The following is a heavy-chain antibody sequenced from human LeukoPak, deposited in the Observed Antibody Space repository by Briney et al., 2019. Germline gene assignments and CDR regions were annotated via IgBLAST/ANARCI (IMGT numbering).Heavy chain of an antibody. CDR3: AKDGAWLRFDD. CDR1: GFTVSGNY. Sequence: GGSLRLSCAVSGFTVSGNYMSWVRQAPGKGLEWVSLIYSGGTTYYADSVKGRFTISRDDVKSTLYLQMKNLRAEDTAVYYCAKDGAWLRFDDWGQGILVTVSS. D-gene: IGHD5-12*01. J-gene: IGHJ4*02. CDR2: IYSGGTT. V-gene: IGHV3-53*01.